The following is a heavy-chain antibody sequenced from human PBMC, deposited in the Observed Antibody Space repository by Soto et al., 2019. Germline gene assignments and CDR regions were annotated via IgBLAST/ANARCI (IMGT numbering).Heavy chain of an antibody. D-gene: IGHD2-2*01. J-gene: IGHJ4*02. V-gene: IGHV4-61*08. CDR3: ARLDCVRPSCHFDY. CDR1: GGFVSSDAYY. Sequence: QVQLQESGPGLVKPSETLSHTCSVSGGFVSSDAYYWSWIRQPPGKGLEWNAYIYYTGSTNSNPSLQSRVTISVDTSKNQFSLRLSSVTAADTAVYYCARLDCVRPSCHFDYWGQGALVTVAS. CDR2: IYYTGST.